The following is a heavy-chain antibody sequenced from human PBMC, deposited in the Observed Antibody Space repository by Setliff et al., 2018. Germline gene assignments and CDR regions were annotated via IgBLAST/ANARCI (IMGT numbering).Heavy chain of an antibody. CDR2: INHSGGT. J-gene: IGHJ3*02. V-gene: IGHV4-34*01. D-gene: IGHD6-19*01. CDR3: ARGWGSGWSKEGAFDI. Sequence: SETLSLTCAVYGGSFSGYYWSWLRQPPGEGLEWIGEINHSGGTNYNPSLKSRVIISVDTFKNQFSLKLSSVTAADTAVYYCARGWGSGWSKEGAFDIWGQGTMVTVSS. CDR1: GGSFSGYY.